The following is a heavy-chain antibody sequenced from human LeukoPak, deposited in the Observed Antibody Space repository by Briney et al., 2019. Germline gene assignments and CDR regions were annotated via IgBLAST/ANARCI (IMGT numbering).Heavy chain of an antibody. CDR1: GFTFSSYE. J-gene: IGHJ3*02. D-gene: IGHD1-26*01. Sequence: GGSLRLSCAASGFTFSSYEMNWVRQAQGKWLEWVSYISSSGSTIYYADSVKGRFTISRDNAKNSLYLQMNSLRAEDTAVYYCARAPLGATGDAFDIWGQGTMVSVSS. CDR3: ARAPLGATGDAFDI. CDR2: ISSSGSTI. V-gene: IGHV3-48*03.